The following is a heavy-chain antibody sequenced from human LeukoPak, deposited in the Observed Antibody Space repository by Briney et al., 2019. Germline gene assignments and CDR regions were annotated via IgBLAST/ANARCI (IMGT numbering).Heavy chain of an antibody. CDR2: IYYSGST. Sequence: SETLSLTCTVSGGSISSGGYYWSWIRQHPGKGLEWIGYIYYSGSTYYNPSLKSRVTISVDTSKNQFSLKLSPVTAADTAVYYCARRPYDILDWFDPWGQGTLVTVSS. V-gene: IGHV4-31*03. D-gene: IGHD3-9*01. CDR3: ARRPYDILDWFDP. CDR1: GGSISSGGYY. J-gene: IGHJ5*02.